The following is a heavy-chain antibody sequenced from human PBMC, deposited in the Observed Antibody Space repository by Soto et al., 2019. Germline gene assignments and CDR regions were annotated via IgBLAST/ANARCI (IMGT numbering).Heavy chain of an antibody. D-gene: IGHD6-13*01. CDR1: GLTFSSYA. CDR2: ISGSGGNT. V-gene: IGHV3-23*01. Sequence: PGGSLRLSCATSGLTFSSYAMSWVRQAPGKGLEWVSVISGSGGNTYYADSVKGRFTISRDNSKNTLFLQMNSLRAEDTAVYYCARRVATGRGFDYWGQGTLVTVSS. J-gene: IGHJ4*02. CDR3: ARRVATGRGFDY.